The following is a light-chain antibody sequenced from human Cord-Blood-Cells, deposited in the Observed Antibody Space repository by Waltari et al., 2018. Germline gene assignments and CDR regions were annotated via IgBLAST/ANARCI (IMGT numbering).Light chain of an antibody. Sequence: QSVLTQPPSASGTPGPRVTTPCSGSSSNIGSNYVYWYQQLPGTAPKRRIYRNNQRPSGVPDRFSGSKSGTSASLAISGLRSEDEADYYCAAWDDSLSGWVFGGGTKLTVL. V-gene: IGLV1-47*01. J-gene: IGLJ3*02. CDR1: SSNIGSNY. CDR2: RNN. CDR3: AAWDDSLSGWV.